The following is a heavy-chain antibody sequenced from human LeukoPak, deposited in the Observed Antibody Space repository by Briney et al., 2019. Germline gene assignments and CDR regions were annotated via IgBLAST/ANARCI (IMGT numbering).Heavy chain of an antibody. V-gene: IGHV4-38-2*02. CDR3: ARVGPYGTFDY. CDR2: IYHSGST. D-gene: IGHD4-17*01. Sequence: PSETLSLTCTVSGYSISSGYYWGWIRQPPGKGLEWIGSIYHSGSTNYNPSLKSRVTISVDTSKNQFSLKLSSVTAADTAVYYCARVGPYGTFDYWGQGTLVTVSS. J-gene: IGHJ4*02. CDR1: GYSISSGYY.